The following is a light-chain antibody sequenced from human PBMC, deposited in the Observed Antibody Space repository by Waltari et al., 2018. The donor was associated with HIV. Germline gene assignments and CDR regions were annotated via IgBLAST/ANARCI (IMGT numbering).Light chain of an antibody. CDR2: AAS. CDR1: QSINSY. CDR3: QQSYSTLWT. V-gene: IGKV1-39*01. Sequence: DIQMTQSPSSLSASVGDRVTITCRASQSINSYLNWYQQKPGKPPKLLIYAASSLQSGVPSRFSGSGSGTDFTLTISSLQPEDFAAYYCQQSYSTLWTFGQGTKVEIK. J-gene: IGKJ1*01.